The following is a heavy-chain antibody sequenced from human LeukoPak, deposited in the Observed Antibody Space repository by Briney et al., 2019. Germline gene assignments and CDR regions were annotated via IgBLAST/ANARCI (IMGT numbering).Heavy chain of an antibody. Sequence: SETLSLTCSVSGGSISSSDHYWGWIRQPPGKGLEWIGSIHHGGNTYYNPSLKSRVTISVDTSKNQFSLKLNSVTAADTAVYYCVRRTSGSYSDYWGQGTLVTVSS. CDR3: VRRTSGSYSDY. J-gene: IGHJ4*02. D-gene: IGHD1-26*01. CDR1: GGSISSSDHY. CDR2: IHHGGNT. V-gene: IGHV4-39*01.